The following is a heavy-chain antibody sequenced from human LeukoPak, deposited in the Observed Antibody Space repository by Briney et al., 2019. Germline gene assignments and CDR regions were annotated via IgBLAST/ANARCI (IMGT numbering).Heavy chain of an antibody. CDR1: GYTFTSYY. CDR2: INPSGGST. CDR3: ATSPTGYSPGY. Sequence: ASVKVSCKASGYTFTSYYMHWVRQAPGQGLEWMGMINPSGGSTSYAQKFQGRVTMTRDTSTSTAYMELSSLTSEDTAVYYCATSPTGYSPGYWGQGTLVTVSS. V-gene: IGHV1-46*01. D-gene: IGHD4-23*01. J-gene: IGHJ4*02.